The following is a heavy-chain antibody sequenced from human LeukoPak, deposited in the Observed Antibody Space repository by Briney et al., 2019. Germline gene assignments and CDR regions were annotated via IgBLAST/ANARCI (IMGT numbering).Heavy chain of an antibody. V-gene: IGHV3-48*03. CDR1: GFTFSSYE. J-gene: IGHJ6*03. CDR2: ISSSGSTI. CDR3: ARDRWFGESDYYYMDV. D-gene: IGHD3-10*01. Sequence: PGGSLRLSCAASGFTFSSYEMNWVRQAPGKGLEWVSYISSSGSTIYYADSVKGRFTISRDNAKNSLYLQMNSLRAEDTAAYYCARDRWFGESDYYYMDVWGKGTTVTISS.